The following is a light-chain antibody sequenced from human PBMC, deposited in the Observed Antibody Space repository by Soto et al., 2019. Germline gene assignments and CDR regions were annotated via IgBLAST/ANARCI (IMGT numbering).Light chain of an antibody. CDR3: SSYTSSSTVV. Sequence: QSVLTKPASVSGSPGQSITISCTGTSSDVGGYNYVSWYQQHPGKAPKLMIYDVSNRPSGVSNRFSGSKSGNTASLTISGIQAEDEADYYCSSYTSSSTVVFGGGTKLTVL. CDR2: DVS. V-gene: IGLV2-14*01. J-gene: IGLJ2*01. CDR1: SSDVGGYNY.